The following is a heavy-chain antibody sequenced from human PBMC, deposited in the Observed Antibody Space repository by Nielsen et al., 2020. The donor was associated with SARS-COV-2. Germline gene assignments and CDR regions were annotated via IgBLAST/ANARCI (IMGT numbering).Heavy chain of an antibody. J-gene: IGHJ4*02. V-gene: IGHV3-21*01. CDR2: ITISGGSR. CDR1: GFTFSSYT. CDR3: ARDFVPATPKPRFFDY. D-gene: IGHD2-15*01. Sequence: GESLKISCAASGFTFSSYTMNWVRQAPGKGLEWVSAITISGGSRYYAESVKGRFTISRDNAENSLYLQMDSLRPEDTAVYYCARDFVPATPKPRFFDYWGQGTLVSVSS.